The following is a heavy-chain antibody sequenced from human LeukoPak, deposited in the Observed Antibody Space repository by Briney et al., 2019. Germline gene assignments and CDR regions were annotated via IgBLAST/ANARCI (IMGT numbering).Heavy chain of an antibody. D-gene: IGHD3-10*01. J-gene: IGHJ5*02. CDR1: GFTFSSYA. CDR3: ARDRAGRKAWVEFDP. Sequence: GGSLRLSCAASGFTFSSYAMHWVRQAPGKGLEWVAVISYDGSNKYYADSVKGRFTISRDNSKNTVYLEMNSLRPEDTAVYFCARDRAGRKAWVEFDPWGQGTLVTVSS. CDR2: ISYDGSNK. V-gene: IGHV3-30*14.